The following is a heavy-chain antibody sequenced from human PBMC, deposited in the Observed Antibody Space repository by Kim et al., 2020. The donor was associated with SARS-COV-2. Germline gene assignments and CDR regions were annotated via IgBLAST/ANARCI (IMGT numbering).Heavy chain of an antibody. J-gene: IGHJ4*02. D-gene: IGHD2-2*01. V-gene: IGHV4-4*07. Sequence: YNPSLKSRVTMSVDTSRNQCSLKLTSVTAADTAIYYCARGGTSRLYPFDYWGQGTLVAVSS. CDR3: ARGGTSRLYPFDY.